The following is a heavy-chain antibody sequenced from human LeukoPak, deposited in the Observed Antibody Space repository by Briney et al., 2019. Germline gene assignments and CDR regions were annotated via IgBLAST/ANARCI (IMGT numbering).Heavy chain of an antibody. CDR1: GYTFTVYY. CDR2: INPNSGGT. Sequence: AAGKVTCKASGYTFTVYYIHMVRQAPAQGLEWMGGINPNSGGTNSAQKVQGRVTMTRYTSITKAYMELKMIRSDDKAVSYCSRAALFDSWGQGTLVIVSS. J-gene: IGHJ4*02. CDR3: SRAALFDS. V-gene: IGHV1-2*02.